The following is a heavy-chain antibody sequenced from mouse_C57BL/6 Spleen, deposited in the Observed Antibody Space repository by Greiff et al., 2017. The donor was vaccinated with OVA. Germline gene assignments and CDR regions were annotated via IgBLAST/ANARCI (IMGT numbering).Heavy chain of an antibody. CDR2: INPSNGGT. CDR3: AREDWDEGYWYFDV. CDR1: GYTFTSYW. V-gene: IGHV1-53*01. Sequence: QVQLQQPGTELVKPGASVKLSCKASGYTFTSYWMHWVKQRPGQGLEWIGNINPSNGGTNYNEKFKSKATLTVDKSSSTAYMQLSSLTSEDSAVYYCAREDWDEGYWYFDVWGTGTTVTVSS. J-gene: IGHJ1*03. D-gene: IGHD4-1*01.